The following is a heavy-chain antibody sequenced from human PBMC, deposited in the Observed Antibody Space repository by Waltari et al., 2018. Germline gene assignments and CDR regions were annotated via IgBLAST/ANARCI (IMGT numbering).Heavy chain of an antibody. CDR2: IYYTGRT. Sequence: QLQLQESGPGLVKPSETLSLTCSVSGGSIRSSHYYWGRVRQPPGKGLEWIATIYYTGRTYFNPSLKSRVTISVDTSKNQFSLRLSSVTAADTAVYYCASSYYDYVWGSYRLGDYWGQGTLVTVSS. V-gene: IGHV4-39*01. D-gene: IGHD3-16*02. CDR3: ASSYYDYVWGSYRLGDY. J-gene: IGHJ4*02. CDR1: GGSIRSSHYY.